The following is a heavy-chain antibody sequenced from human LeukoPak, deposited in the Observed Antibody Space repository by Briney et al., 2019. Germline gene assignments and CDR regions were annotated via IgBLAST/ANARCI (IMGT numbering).Heavy chain of an antibody. CDR1: GGSISSSNW. CDR2: IYHSGST. J-gene: IGHJ4*02. D-gene: IGHD6-13*01. CDR3: ARAEGIAAAGSWRY. V-gene: IGHV4-4*02. Sequence: SGTLSLTCAVSGGSISSSNWWSWVRQPPGKGLEWIGEIYHSGSTNYNPSLKSRVTISVDKSKNQFSLKLSSVTAADTAVYYCARAEGIAAAGSWRYRGQGTLVTVSS.